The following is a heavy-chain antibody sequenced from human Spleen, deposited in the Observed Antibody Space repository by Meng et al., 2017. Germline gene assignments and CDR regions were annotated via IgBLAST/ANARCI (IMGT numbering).Heavy chain of an antibody. Sequence: SVKVSCKALGGIFSNYVIGWVRQAPGQGLEWMGGINAVFGTTNYAQKFQGRVTITTDESTSTAYMELSSVTAADTAVYYCARVPTVTNYGMDVWGQGTTVTVSS. J-gene: IGHJ6*02. CDR2: INAVFGTT. D-gene: IGHD4-17*01. CDR1: GGIFSNYV. V-gene: IGHV1-69*05. CDR3: ARVPTVTNYGMDV.